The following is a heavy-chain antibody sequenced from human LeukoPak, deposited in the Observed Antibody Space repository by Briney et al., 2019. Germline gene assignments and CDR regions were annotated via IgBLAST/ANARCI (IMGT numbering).Heavy chain of an antibody. J-gene: IGHJ4*02. CDR1: GDSISTSSFY. D-gene: IGHD3-22*01. CDR3: ARSYYYDYRQIDY. Sequence: SETLSLTCTVSGDSISTSSFYWGWIRQPPGKGLEWLGSIYYSGITHYNPSLRSRVTISVDTSKNQFSLHLYSVTAADTAVFYCARSYYYDYRQIDYWGQGTLVTVSS. V-gene: IGHV4-39*01. CDR2: IYYSGIT.